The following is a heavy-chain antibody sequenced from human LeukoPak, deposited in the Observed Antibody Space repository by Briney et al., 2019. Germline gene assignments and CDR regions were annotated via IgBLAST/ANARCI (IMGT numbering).Heavy chain of an antibody. V-gene: IGHV4-34*01. J-gene: IGHJ4*02. CDR3: ARFSYSRDY. CDR2: INHSGST. Sequence: SETLSLTCAVYGGSFSGYYWSWIRQPPGKGLEWIGEINHSGSTNYNPSLKSRVTISVDTSKNQFSLKLSSVTAADTAVYYCARFSYSRDYWGQGTLVTVSS. CDR1: GGSFSGYY. D-gene: IGHD2-15*01.